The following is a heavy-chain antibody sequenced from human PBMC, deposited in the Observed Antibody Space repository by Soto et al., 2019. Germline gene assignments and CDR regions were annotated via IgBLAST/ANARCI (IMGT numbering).Heavy chain of an antibody. V-gene: IGHV3-13*04. J-gene: IGHJ4*02. D-gene: IGHD3-10*01. CDR3: ARAFISGVVDY. Sequence: EVQLVESGGGLVQPGGSLRLSCAASGFTFSSYDMHWVRQVTGKGLEWVSAIGTAGDAYYPNSVKGRFTISRENAKNSWSLQMNSLSAGDTAVYYCARAFISGVVDYWGQGTVVTVSS. CDR1: GFTFSSYD. CDR2: IGTAGDA.